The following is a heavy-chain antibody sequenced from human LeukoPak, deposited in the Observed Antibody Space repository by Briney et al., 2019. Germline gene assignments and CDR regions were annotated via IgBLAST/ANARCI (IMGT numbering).Heavy chain of an antibody. J-gene: IGHJ6*02. D-gene: IGHD3-10*01. CDR3: AKVGYYGSGSYYNSYGMDV. CDR1: GFTFSSYG. Sequence: QSGGSLRLSCAASGFTFSSYGMGWVRQAPGKGLEWVSAISGSGGSTYYADSVKGRFTISRDNSKNTLYLQMNSLRAEDTAVYYCAKVGYYGSGSYYNSYGMDVWGQGTTVTVSS. CDR2: ISGSGGST. V-gene: IGHV3-23*01.